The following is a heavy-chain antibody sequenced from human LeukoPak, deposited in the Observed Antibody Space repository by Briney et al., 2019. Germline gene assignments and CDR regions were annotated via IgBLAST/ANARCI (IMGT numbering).Heavy chain of an antibody. Sequence: TGGSLRLSCAASGFTFSNHGMHWVRQAPGKGPEWVALIWNDGSNKYYGDSVKGRFTISRDNSKNTVYLQMNSLRAEDTGVYYCARDRLEAVTDDDYFDYWGQGTLVTVSS. D-gene: IGHD2-21*02. J-gene: IGHJ4*02. CDR3: ARDRLEAVTDDDYFDY. CDR1: GFTFSNHG. CDR2: IWNDGSNK. V-gene: IGHV3-33*01.